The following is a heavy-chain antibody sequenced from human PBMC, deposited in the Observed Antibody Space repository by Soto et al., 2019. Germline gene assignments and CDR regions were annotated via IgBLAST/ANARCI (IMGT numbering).Heavy chain of an antibody. Sequence: GGSLRLSCAASGFTFNNYGMHWVRQAPGKGLEWVALIWHDGSNKGYADSVKGRFTISRDNSKNTLSLQMNSLRVEDTAVYYCTRAAIRGELLDYWGQGTQVTVSS. V-gene: IGHV3-33*01. CDR1: GFTFNNYG. J-gene: IGHJ4*02. CDR3: TRAAIRGELLDY. D-gene: IGHD1-26*01. CDR2: IWHDGSNK.